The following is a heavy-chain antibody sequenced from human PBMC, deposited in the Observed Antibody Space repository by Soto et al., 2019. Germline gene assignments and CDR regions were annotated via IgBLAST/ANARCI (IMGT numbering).Heavy chain of an antibody. Sequence: QVQLVQSGAEVKKPGASVKVSCKASGYTFTGYYMHWVRQAPGQGLEWMGWINPNSGGTNYAQKFQGWATMTRDTSISKAYLELSRLRSDDTAVYYCATRIAAGNYWYFDLWGRGTLVTVSS. CDR3: ATRIAAGNYWYFDL. V-gene: IGHV1-2*04. J-gene: IGHJ2*01. CDR2: INPNSGGT. CDR1: GYTFTGYY. D-gene: IGHD6-13*01.